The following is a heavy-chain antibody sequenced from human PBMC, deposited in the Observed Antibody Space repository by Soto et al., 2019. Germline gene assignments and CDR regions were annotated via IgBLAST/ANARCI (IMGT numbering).Heavy chain of an antibody. CDR1: GGSISSSNW. CDR2: IYHSGST. J-gene: IGHJ3*02. D-gene: IGHD3-22*01. V-gene: IGHV4-4*02. CDR3: ARIKLTYYYDSSGYYPSGHDAFDI. Sequence: SETLSLTCAVSGGSISSSNWWRWVRQPPGGGREWIGEIYHSGSTNYNPSLKSRVTISVDKSKNQFSLKLSSVTAADTAVYYCARIKLTYYYDSSGYYPSGHDAFDIWGQGTMVTVSS.